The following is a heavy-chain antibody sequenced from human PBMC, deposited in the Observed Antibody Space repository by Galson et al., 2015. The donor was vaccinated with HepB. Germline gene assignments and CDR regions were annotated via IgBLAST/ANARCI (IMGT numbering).Heavy chain of an antibody. V-gene: IGHV3-23*01. D-gene: IGHD5-12*01. CDR2: IGVNDGSI. CDR3: AKGRPERPPEHRGYDLPDY. J-gene: IGHJ4*02. Sequence: SLRLSCAASGFTFSSYAMNWVRQAPGKGLEWVSGIGVNDGSIHYANSVKGRFTISRDNSKNTLYLQVNGLRVEDTAIYYCAKGRPERPPEHRGYDLPDYWGQGTLVTVSS. CDR1: GFTFSSYA.